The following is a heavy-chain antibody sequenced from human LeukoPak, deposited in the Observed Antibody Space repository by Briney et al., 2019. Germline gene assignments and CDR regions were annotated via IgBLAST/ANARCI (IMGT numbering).Heavy chain of an antibody. V-gene: IGHV4-4*07. J-gene: IGHJ4*02. CDR1: GGSISSYY. CDR3: ARQIASAGTAGFDF. Sequence: SETLFLTCTVSGGSISSYYWSWIRQPAGKGLEWIGRIYSTGSTNYNPSLKSRVTMSVDTSKNQFSLRLRSVTAADTAVYYCARQIASAGTAGFDFWGQGALVAVSS. D-gene: IGHD6-13*01. CDR2: IYSTGST.